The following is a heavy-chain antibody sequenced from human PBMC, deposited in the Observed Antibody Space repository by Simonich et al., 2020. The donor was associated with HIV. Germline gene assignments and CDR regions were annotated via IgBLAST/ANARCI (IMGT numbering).Heavy chain of an antibody. J-gene: IGHJ3*02. D-gene: IGHD6-13*01. CDR2: INANSGGT. Sequence: QVQLVQSGAEVKKPGASVKVSCKSSGYTFTGYYMHWVRQAPGQGLEWMGRINANSGGTNYAQKFQGRVTMTRDTSISTAYMEMSRLRSDDTAVYYCARGPQQVVPVFDAFDIWGPRTMVTVSS. CDR1: GYTFTGYY. V-gene: IGHV1-2*06. CDR3: ARGPQQVVPVFDAFDI.